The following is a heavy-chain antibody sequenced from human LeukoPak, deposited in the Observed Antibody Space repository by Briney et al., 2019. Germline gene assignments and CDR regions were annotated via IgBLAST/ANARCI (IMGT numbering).Heavy chain of an antibody. D-gene: IGHD6-13*01. CDR3: ARDLTRQLVRYFDY. V-gene: IGHV3-30-3*01. Sequence: GGSLRLSCAASGFTFSSYAMHWVGQAPGKGLEGLAVISYDGSNKYYAASVKGRFTISRVNSKNTLYLPMNSLRAEETAVYYCARDLTRQLVRYFDYWGQGTMVTVSS. CDR1: GFTFSSYA. CDR2: ISYDGSNK. J-gene: IGHJ4*02.